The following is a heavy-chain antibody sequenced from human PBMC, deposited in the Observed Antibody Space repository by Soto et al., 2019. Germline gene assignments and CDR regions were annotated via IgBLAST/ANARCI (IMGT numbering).Heavy chain of an antibody. V-gene: IGHV3-30*18. CDR1: GFTFSSYG. D-gene: IGHD2-15*01. CDR3: AKDGGYSGYDSIVVVVAATTHPDY. Sequence: GGSLRLSCAASGFTFSSYGMHWVRQAPGKGLEWVAVISYDGSNKYYADSVKGRFTLSRDNSKNTLYLQMNSLRAEDTAVYYCAKDGGYSGYDSIVVVVAATTHPDYWGQGTLVTVSS. J-gene: IGHJ4*02. CDR2: ISYDGSNK.